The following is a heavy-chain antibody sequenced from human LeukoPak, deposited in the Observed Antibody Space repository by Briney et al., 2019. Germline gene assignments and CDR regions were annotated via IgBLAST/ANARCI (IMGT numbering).Heavy chain of an antibody. CDR3: ARETTVTPHYYMDV. V-gene: IGHV4-61*02. D-gene: IGHD4-17*01. CDR2: TYTSGST. J-gene: IGHJ6*03. CDR1: GGSISSGSYY. Sequence: KPSETLSLTCTVSGGSISSGSYYWSWIRQPAGKGLEWIGRTYTSGSTNYNPSLKSRVTISVDTSKNQFSLKLSSVTAADTAVYYCARETTVTPHYYMDVWGKGTTVTVSS.